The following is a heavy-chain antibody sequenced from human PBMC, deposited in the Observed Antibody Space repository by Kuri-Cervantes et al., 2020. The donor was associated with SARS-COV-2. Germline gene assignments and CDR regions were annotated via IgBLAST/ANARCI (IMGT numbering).Heavy chain of an antibody. CDR3: TTLIDY. J-gene: IGHJ4*02. V-gene: IGHV3-73*01. CDR2: VRGKANNYAT. CDR1: GFTFSSYW. Sequence: GESLKISCAASGFTFSSYWMSWVRQAPGKGLEWVGRVRGKANNYATAYAASVKGRFTISRDDLKNMAYLQMNSLKTEDTAVYYCTTLIDYWGQGALVTVSS.